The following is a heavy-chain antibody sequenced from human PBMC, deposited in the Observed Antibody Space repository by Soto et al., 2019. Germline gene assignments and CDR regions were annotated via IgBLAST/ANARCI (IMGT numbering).Heavy chain of an antibody. CDR2: IYYSGST. V-gene: IGHV4-31*03. Sequence: SETLSLTCTASGGSISSGGYYWSWIRQHPGKGLEWIGYIYYSGSTYYNPSLKSRVTISVDTSKNQFSLKLSSVTAADTAVYYCAREKVVVAATGDWFDPWGQGTLVTAPQ. J-gene: IGHJ5*02. D-gene: IGHD2-15*01. CDR3: AREKVVVAATGDWFDP. CDR1: GGSISSGGYY.